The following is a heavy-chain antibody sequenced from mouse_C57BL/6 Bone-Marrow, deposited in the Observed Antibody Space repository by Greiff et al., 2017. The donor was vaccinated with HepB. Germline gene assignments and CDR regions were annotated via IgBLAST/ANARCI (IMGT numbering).Heavy chain of an antibody. V-gene: IGHV1-50*01. CDR2: IDPSDSYT. Sequence: QVQLQQPGAELVKPGASVKLSCKASGYTFTSYWMPWVKQRPGQGLEWIGEIDPSDSYTNYNQKFKGKATLTVDTSSSTAYMQLSSLTSEDSAVYYCARQGYAYWGQGTTLTVSS. D-gene: IGHD3-2*02. CDR3: ARQGYAY. CDR1: GYTFTSYW. J-gene: IGHJ2*01.